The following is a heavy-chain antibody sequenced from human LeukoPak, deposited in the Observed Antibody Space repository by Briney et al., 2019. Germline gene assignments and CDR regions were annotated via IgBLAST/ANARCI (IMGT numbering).Heavy chain of an antibody. V-gene: IGHV3-74*01. J-gene: IGHJ4*02. CDR1: GLTFNTYW. CDR2: IKFDGSLA. Sequence: GGSLRLSCGASGLTFNTYWIHWVRHAPGKGLVWVSQIKFDGSLAIYADSVKGRFTISRDNTKNTLYLQMNSLRAEDTALYYCAKDEAAVAGTFDYWGQGTLVIVSS. D-gene: IGHD6-19*01. CDR3: AKDEAAVAGTFDY.